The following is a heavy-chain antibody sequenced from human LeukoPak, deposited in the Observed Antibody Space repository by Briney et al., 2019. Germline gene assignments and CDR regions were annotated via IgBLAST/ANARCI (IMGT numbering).Heavy chain of an antibody. CDR3: AKHRVAAETSYCFDY. D-gene: IGHD6-25*01. V-gene: IGHV3-23*01. J-gene: IGHJ4*02. Sequence: GGSLRLSCAASGSTFSSYAMSWVRPAPGKGREWVSAISGSGGSTYYADSVKGRFTISRDNSKHTLYLQMNSLRAEHTAVYYCAKHRVAAETSYCFDYWGQGTLVTVSS. CDR2: ISGSGGST. CDR1: GSTFSSYA.